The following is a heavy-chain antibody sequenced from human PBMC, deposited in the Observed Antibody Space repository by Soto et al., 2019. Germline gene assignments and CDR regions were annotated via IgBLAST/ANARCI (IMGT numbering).Heavy chain of an antibody. Sequence: QVQLVQSGAEVKKPGASVKVSCKASGYTFTSYDINWVRQATGQGLEWMGWMNPNSGNTGYAQKFQGRVTMTRNTARSTAYMELSRLRCEDTDVYYCARVAIPLRYSGSDNFDYWGQGTLVTVSS. V-gene: IGHV1-8*01. D-gene: IGHD1-26*01. CDR1: GYTFTSYD. CDR2: MNPNSGNT. CDR3: ARVAIPLRYSGSDNFDY. J-gene: IGHJ4*02.